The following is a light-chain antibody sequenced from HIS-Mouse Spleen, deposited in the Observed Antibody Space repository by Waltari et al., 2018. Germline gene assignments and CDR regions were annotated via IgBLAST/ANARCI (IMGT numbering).Light chain of an antibody. V-gene: IGLV3-10*01. CDR1: ALPKQY. CDR3: YSTDSSGNHRV. J-gene: IGLJ2*01. CDR2: EDS. Sequence: SYELTQPPSVSVSPGQTARITCSGDALPKQYAYWYQQKSGQAPVLVIYEDSKRPSGFPGGFSGSSSGTMATWTISGAQVEDEADYYCYSTDSSGNHRVFGGGTKLTVL.